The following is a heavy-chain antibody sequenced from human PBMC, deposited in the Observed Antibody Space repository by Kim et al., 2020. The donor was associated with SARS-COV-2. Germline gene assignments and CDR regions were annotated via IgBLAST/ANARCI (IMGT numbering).Heavy chain of an antibody. Sequence: DSVKGRCSISRDNAKTALYVQMNSLRAEDTAVYYYAVLWFGEVGVYGMDVWGQGTTVTVSS. CDR3: AVLWFGEVGVYGMDV. D-gene: IGHD3-10*01. V-gene: IGHV3-21*01. J-gene: IGHJ6*02.